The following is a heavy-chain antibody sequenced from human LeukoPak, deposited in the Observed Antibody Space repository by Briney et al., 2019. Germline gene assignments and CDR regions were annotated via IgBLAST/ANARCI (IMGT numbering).Heavy chain of an antibody. CDR3: ARTIVVPAASRAFDI. V-gene: IGHV1-2*02. D-gene: IGHD2-2*01. CDR2: INPNSGGT. J-gene: IGHJ3*02. Sequence: ASVKVSCKASGYTFTGYYMHWVRQAPGQGLEWMGWINPNSGGTNYAQKFQGRVTMTRDTSISTAYMELSRLRSDDTAVYYCARTIVVPAASRAFDIWGQGTMVTVSS. CDR1: GYTFTGYY.